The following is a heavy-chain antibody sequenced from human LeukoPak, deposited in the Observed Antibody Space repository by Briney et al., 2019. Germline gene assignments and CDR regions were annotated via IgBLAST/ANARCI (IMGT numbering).Heavy chain of an antibody. D-gene: IGHD5-24*01. CDR2: IKEDGSAK. CDR1: GFTFSIYG. V-gene: IGHV3-7*01. Sequence: GGSLRLSCAASGFTFSIYGMSWVRQAPGKGLEWVANIKEDGSAKYYVDSVKGRFTISRDNAKNSLYLQMNSLRAEDTAVYYCARMAGLSWFDPWGQGTLVTVSS. J-gene: IGHJ5*02. CDR3: ARMAGLSWFDP.